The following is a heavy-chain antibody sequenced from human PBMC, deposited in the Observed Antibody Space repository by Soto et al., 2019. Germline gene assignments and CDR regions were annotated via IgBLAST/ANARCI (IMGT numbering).Heavy chain of an antibody. V-gene: IGHV3-23*01. J-gene: IGHJ4*02. CDR1: GFSFSSYA. CDR2: ISGSGVST. D-gene: IGHD4-17*01. CDR3: AKSLTTVTTGNYFDF. Sequence: GGSLRLSCAASGFSFSSYAMSWVRQATGQGLEWVSGISGSGVSTYYADSVKGRFTISRDNSKNTLFLQVNSLTAEDTAVYYCAKSLTTVTTGNYFDFWGQGALVTVSS.